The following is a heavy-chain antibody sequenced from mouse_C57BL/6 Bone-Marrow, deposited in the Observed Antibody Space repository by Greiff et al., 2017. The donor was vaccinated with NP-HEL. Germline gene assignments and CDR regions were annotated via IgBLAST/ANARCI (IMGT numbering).Heavy chain of an antibody. CDR1: GYAFTNYL. J-gene: IGHJ2*01. D-gene: IGHD1-1*01. CDR3: ARYSFYYYGSSLDY. V-gene: IGHV1-54*01. Sequence: VQLQESGAELVRPGTSVKVSCKASGYAFTNYLIEWVKQRPGQGLEWIGVINPGCGGTNYNEKFKGKATLTADKSSSTAYMQLSSLTSEDSAVYFCARYSFYYYGSSLDYWGQGTTLTVSS. CDR2: INPGCGGT.